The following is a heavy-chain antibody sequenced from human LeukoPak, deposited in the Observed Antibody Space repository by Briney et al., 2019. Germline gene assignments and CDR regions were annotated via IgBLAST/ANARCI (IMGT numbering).Heavy chain of an antibody. J-gene: IGHJ3*02. CDR1: GFTFDDYA. CDR2: ISWNSGSI. CDR3: AKDIGSSGWYDPGAFDI. V-gene: IGHV3-9*01. D-gene: IGHD6-19*01. Sequence: GRSLRLSCAASGFTFDDYAMHWVRQAPGKGLEWVSGISWNSGSIGCADSVKGRFTISRDNAKNSLYLQMNSLRAEDTALYYCAKDIGSSGWYDPGAFDIWGQGTMVTVSS.